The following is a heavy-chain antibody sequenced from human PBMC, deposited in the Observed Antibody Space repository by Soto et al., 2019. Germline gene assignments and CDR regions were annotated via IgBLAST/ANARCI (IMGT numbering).Heavy chain of an antibody. V-gene: IGHV5-51*01. Sequence: GESLKISCKGSGYTFTSHWIGWVRQMPGKGLEWMGIIYPGDSDTRYSPSFQGQVIISADKSITTAYLQWSSLKASDTAMYYCVRVGRVGATSLSNAWFDPWGQGTLVTVSS. CDR2: IYPGDSDT. J-gene: IGHJ5*02. D-gene: IGHD1-26*01. CDR1: GYTFTSHW. CDR3: VRVGRVGATSLSNAWFDP.